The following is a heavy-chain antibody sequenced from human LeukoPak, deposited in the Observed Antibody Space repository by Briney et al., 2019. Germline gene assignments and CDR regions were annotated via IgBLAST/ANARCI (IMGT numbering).Heavy chain of an antibody. V-gene: IGHV1-69-2*01. CDR1: GGTFSSYA. CDR3: ATPAFTHSFDP. Sequence: ASVKVSCKASGGTFSSYAISWVRQAPGKGLEWMGRVDPEDGETIYAEKFQGRVTITADTSTDTAYMELSSLRFEDTAVYYCATPAFTHSFDPWGQGTLVIVSS. J-gene: IGHJ5*02. CDR2: VDPEDGET. D-gene: IGHD2-2*01.